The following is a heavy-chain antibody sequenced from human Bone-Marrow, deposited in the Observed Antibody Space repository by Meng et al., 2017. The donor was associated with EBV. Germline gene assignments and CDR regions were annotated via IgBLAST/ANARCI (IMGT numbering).Heavy chain of an antibody. Sequence: VQPVQAGAEVKNPGASVKVSCKGSGYTFSSFDINWVRQATGQGLEWMGWMSPDSGKTGYAEKFQGRVTLTRDTSINTAYLELSSLTSEDTAVYYCARNLYGDGMRDYWGQGTLVTVSS. CDR3: ARNLYGDGMRDY. CDR1: GYTFSSFD. J-gene: IGHJ4*02. V-gene: IGHV1-8*01. CDR2: MSPDSGKT. D-gene: IGHD2-21*02.